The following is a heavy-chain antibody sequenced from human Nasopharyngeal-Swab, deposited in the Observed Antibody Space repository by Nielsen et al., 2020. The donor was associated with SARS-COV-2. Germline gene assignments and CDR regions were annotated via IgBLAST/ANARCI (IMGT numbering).Heavy chain of an antibody. CDR3: ARVPPLDYYFDY. Sequence: SGPTLVKPTQTLTLTCSFSGFSLSTSGVGVGWIRQPPGKALEWLALIYWNDDKRYSPSLESRLTITKDTSKNQVVLTMTNMDPVDTATYYCARVPPLDYYFDYWGQGTLVTVSS. CDR2: IYWNDDK. J-gene: IGHJ4*02. V-gene: IGHV2-5*01. D-gene: IGHD4/OR15-4a*01. CDR1: GFSLSTSGVG.